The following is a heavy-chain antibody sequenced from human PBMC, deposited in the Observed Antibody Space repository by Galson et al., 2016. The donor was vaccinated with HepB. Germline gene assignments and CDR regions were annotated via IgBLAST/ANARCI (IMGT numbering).Heavy chain of an antibody. V-gene: IGHV3-30*03. Sequence: RLSCAASGFTFNSFAMHWVRQAPGKGLEWMTLISYDGSTQYYADSVKGRFTISRDNSKNTLYLHMNTVKPDDTAVYYCARSSWFRESFHPLDFWGQGTPVTVSA. CDR1: GFTFNSFA. CDR3: ARSSWFRESFHPLDF. J-gene: IGHJ4*02. D-gene: IGHD3-10*01. CDR2: ISYDGSTQ.